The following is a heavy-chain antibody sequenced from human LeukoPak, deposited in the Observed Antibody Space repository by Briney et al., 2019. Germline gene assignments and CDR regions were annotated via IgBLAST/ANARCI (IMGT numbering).Heavy chain of an antibody. D-gene: IGHD2-15*01. V-gene: IGHV3-23*01. J-gene: IGHJ4*02. CDR1: GFTFSSYG. Sequence: GGSLRLSCAASGFTFSSYGMSWVRQAPGKGLEWVSGISDSGGSTYYADSVKGRFTISRDISKNTLYLQMNSLRAEDTAVYYCAKHRGYCSGGTCSTIGLDYWGQGTLVTDSS. CDR2: ISDSGGST. CDR3: AKHRGYCSGGTCSTIGLDY.